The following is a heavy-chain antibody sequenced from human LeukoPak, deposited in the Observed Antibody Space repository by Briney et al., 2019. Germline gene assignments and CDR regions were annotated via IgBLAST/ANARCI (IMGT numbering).Heavy chain of an antibody. CDR3: ARVTSSGLYFDL. CDR2: IYYSGSY. V-gene: IGHV4-31*03. CDR1: GGSISSGGYY. J-gene: IGHJ2*01. Sequence: TSQTLSLTCTVSGGSISSGGYYWSWIRQHPGKGLEWLGYIYYSGSYNYNPYLKGRVTISVDTSKNQSSLRLSSVTAADTAVDYCARVTSSGLYFDLWGRGTLVTVSS. D-gene: IGHD6-19*01.